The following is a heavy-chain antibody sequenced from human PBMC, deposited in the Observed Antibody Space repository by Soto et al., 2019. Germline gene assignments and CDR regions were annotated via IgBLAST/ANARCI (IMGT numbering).Heavy chain of an antibody. CDR2: IWYDGSNK. D-gene: IGHD3-3*01. CDR1: GFTFSSYG. CDR3: ARDMRTPYYDFWSGPTTTYYYYGMDV. Sequence: GGSLRLSCAASGFTFSSYGMHWVRQAPGKGLEWVAVIWYDGSNKYYADSVKGRFTISRDNSKNTLYLQMNSLRAEDTAVYYCARDMRTPYYDFWSGPTTTYYYYGMDVWGQGTKVTVSS. J-gene: IGHJ6*02. V-gene: IGHV3-33*08.